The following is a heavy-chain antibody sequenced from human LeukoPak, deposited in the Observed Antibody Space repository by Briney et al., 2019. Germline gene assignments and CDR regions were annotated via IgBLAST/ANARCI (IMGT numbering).Heavy chain of an antibody. CDR3: ARRMGIWNAFDI. D-gene: IGHD3-3*01. Sequence: SETLSLTCTVSGGSISSYYWSWIRQPPGKGLEWIGYIYYSGSTNYNPSLKSRVTISVDTSKNQFSLKLSSVTAADTAVHYCARRMGIWNAFDIWGQGTMVTVSS. V-gene: IGHV4-59*08. CDR1: GGSISSYY. J-gene: IGHJ3*02. CDR2: IYYSGST.